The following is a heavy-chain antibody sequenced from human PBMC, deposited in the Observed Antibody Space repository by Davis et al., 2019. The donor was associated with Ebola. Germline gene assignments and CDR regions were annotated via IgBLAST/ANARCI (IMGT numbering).Heavy chain of an antibody. Sequence: ASVNVSCKSSGDPFTTHAITWVRQAPGQGLEWMGWMSTNNGNTNYAQKLQGRVTMTTDTSTSTAYMELRSLRSDDTAVYYCARDPGAALLDHWGQGTPVTVSS. D-gene: IGHD6-6*01. CDR2: MSTNNGNT. V-gene: IGHV1-18*04. CDR3: ARDPGAALLDH. J-gene: IGHJ4*02. CDR1: GDPFTTHA.